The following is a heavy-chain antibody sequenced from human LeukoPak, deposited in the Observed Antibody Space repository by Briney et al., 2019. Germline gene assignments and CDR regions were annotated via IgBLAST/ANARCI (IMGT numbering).Heavy chain of an antibody. V-gene: IGHV3-74*01. D-gene: IGHD3-22*01. CDR1: GFTFSSYW. CDR3: ARDWDYYDSSGSF. Sequence: GGSLRLSCAASGFTFSSYWMHWVRQAPEKGLVWVSRINSDGSSTSYADSVKGRFTISRDNAKSTLYLQMNSLRAEDTAVYYCARDWDYYDSSGSFWGQGTMVTVSS. J-gene: IGHJ3*01. CDR2: INSDGSST.